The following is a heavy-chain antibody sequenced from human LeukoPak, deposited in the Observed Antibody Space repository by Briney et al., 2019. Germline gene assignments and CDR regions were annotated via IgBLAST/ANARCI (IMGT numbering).Heavy chain of an antibody. CDR1: GGSISSGSYY. V-gene: IGHV4-61*01. CDR3: ARRGSGWYMNAFDI. CDR2: IYYSGST. D-gene: IGHD6-19*01. J-gene: IGHJ3*02. Sequence: SETLSLTCTVSGGSISSGSYYWSWIRQPPGKGLEWIGYIYYSGSTNYNPSLKSRVTISVDTSKNQFSLKLSSVTAADTAVYYCARRGSGWYMNAFDIWGQGTMVTVSS.